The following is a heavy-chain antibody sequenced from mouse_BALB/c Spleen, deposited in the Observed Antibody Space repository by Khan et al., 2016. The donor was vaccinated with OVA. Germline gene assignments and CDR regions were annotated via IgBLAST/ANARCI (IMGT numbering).Heavy chain of an antibody. CDR2: INPNNVYT. D-gene: IGHD2-14*01. CDR1: GYTFTTYT. V-gene: IGHV1-4*01. Sequence: QVQLKQSGAELARPGASVKMSCKASGYTFTTYTIHWIKQRPGQGLEWIGFINPNNVYTNYNQKFKDKATLTADKSSTKAYMQLNSLTSNDSSDYYWTRYGAYYRNDGWFAYWGQGTLVTVSA. J-gene: IGHJ3*01. CDR3: TRYGAYYRNDGWFAY.